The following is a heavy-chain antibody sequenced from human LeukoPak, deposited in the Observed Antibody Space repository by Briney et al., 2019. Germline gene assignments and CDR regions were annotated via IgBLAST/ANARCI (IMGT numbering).Heavy chain of an antibody. CDR2: ISGSGGGT. J-gene: IGHJ4*02. CDR3: ARDPYGDYVAGYYFDY. V-gene: IGHV3-23*01. Sequence: GGSLRLSCAASGFTFSSYAMSWVRQAPGKGLEWVSAISGSGGGTYYADSVKGRFTISRDNSKNTLYLQMNSLRAEDTAVYYCARDPYGDYVAGYYFDYWGQGTLVTVSS. D-gene: IGHD4-17*01. CDR1: GFTFSSYA.